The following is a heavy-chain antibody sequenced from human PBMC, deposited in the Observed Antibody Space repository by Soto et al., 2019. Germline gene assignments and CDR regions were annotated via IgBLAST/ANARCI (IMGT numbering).Heavy chain of an antibody. D-gene: IGHD2-2*01. CDR1: GFTFSSYD. CDR2: IGTAGDT. V-gene: IGHV3-13*01. CDR3: ARDGNSKGAFDI. Sequence: EVQLVESGGGLVQPGGSLRLSCAASGFTFSSYDMHWVRQATGKGLEWVSAIGTAGDTYYPGSVKGRFTISRENAKNSLYRQMNSLRAGDTAVYYCARDGNSKGAFDIWGQGTMVTVSS. J-gene: IGHJ3*02.